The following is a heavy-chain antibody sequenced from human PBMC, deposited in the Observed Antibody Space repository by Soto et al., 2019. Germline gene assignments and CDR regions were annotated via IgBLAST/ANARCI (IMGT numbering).Heavy chain of an antibody. V-gene: IGHV2-5*02. J-gene: IGHJ4*02. D-gene: IGHD3-10*01. CDR1: GYSLSTSGMA. CDR3: VHRRREPSTVRGAYFDY. CDR2: IDWDDDE. Sequence: HITLKESGPTLVKPTQTLALTWTFSGYSLSTSGMAVGWIRQPPGKALEWLALIDWDDDERYSPSLKSRLTITKDTSKNQVVLTMTNVDPVDTATYYCVHRRREPSTVRGAYFDYWGQGTLVTVSS.